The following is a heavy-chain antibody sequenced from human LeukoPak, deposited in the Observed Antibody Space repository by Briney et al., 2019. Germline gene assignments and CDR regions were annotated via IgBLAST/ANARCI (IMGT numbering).Heavy chain of an antibody. Sequence: SETLSLTCTVSGVSISSSSYYWGWIRQPPGKGLEWIGSIYYSGSTYYNPSLKSRVTISVDTSKNQFSLKLSSVTAADTAVYYCARVSGYSVSNWFDPWGQGTLVTVSS. CDR3: ARVSGYSVSNWFDP. J-gene: IGHJ5*02. CDR1: GVSISSSSYY. CDR2: IYYSGST. D-gene: IGHD2-21*01. V-gene: IGHV4-39*07.